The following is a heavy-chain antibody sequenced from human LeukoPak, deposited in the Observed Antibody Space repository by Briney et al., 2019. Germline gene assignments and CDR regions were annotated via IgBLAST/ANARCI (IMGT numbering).Heavy chain of an antibody. Sequence: GESLKISWKWSGYSFTNYGIGWVRQMPGKVLDWMGIIFPDDSDTRYSPSFQGQVTISADKSITTAYLHWSSLKASDTAIYYCARLGVSGGNYFDYWGQGILVTVSS. CDR1: GYSFTNYG. CDR2: IFPDDSDT. J-gene: IGHJ4*02. CDR3: ARLGVSGGNYFDY. V-gene: IGHV5-51*01. D-gene: IGHD3-10*01.